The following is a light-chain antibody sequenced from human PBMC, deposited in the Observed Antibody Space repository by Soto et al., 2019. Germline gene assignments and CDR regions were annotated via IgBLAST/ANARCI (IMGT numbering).Light chain of an antibody. CDR1: QSVSRF. V-gene: IGKV3-15*01. CDR3: QQYYSYPYT. CDR2: DTS. Sequence: EIVMTQSPATLSVSPGERVTLSCRASQSVSRFLAWYQQRPGQAPRLLIYDTSTRATGVPVRFSGSGSGTEFSLTISSLQSEDFATYYCQQYYSYPYTFGQGTKLEIK. J-gene: IGKJ2*01.